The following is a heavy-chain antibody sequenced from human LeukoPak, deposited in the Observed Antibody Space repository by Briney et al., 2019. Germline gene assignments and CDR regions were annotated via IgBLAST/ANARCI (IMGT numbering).Heavy chain of an antibody. CDR2: MNPNSGNT. CDR1: GYTFTSYD. V-gene: IGHV1-8*01. D-gene: IGHD3-9*01. CDR3: ARDPTIFYGMDV. J-gene: IGHJ6*02. Sequence: GASVKVSCKASGYTFTSYDINWVRQATGQGLEWMGWMNPNSGNTGYAQKFQGRVTMTRNTSISTAYMELSSLRSEDTAVFYCARDPTIFYGMDVWGQGTTVTVSS.